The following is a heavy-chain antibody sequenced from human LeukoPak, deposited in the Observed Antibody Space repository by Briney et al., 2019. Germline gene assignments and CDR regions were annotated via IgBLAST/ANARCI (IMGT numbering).Heavy chain of an antibody. CDR2: INSDGSST. D-gene: IGHD3-22*01. Sequence: GGSLRLSCAASGFTFSSYWMHWVRQAPGKGLVWVSRINSDGSSTSYADSVKGRFTISRENAKNTLYLQMNSLRAEDTAVYYCARAYYYDSSIDYWGQGTLVTVSS. CDR1: GFTFSSYW. V-gene: IGHV3-74*01. J-gene: IGHJ4*02. CDR3: ARAYYYDSSIDY.